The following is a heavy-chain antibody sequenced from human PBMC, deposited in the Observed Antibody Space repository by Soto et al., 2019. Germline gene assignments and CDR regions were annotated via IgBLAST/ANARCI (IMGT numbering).Heavy chain of an antibody. CDR3: ARERTDYYDSSQAPSAFDI. Sequence: GASVKVSCKASGYTFTRYGISWVRQAPGQGLEWMGGIIPIFGTANYAQKFQGRVTITADESTSTAYMELSSLRSEDTAVYYCARERTDYYDSSQAPSAFDIWGQGTMVTVSS. V-gene: IGHV1-69*13. CDR1: GYTFTRYG. CDR2: IIPIFGTA. J-gene: IGHJ3*02. D-gene: IGHD3-22*01.